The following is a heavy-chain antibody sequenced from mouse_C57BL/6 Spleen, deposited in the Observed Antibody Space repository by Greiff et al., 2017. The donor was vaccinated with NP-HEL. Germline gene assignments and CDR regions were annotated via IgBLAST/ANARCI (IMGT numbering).Heavy chain of an antibody. D-gene: IGHD2-3*01. CDR1: GYTFTSYW. CDR3: ARDDGYYYAMDY. CDR2: INPSSGYT. Sequence: VQLQESGAELAKPGASVKLSCKASGYTFTSYWMHWVKQRPGQGLEWIGYINPSSGYTKYNQKFKDKATLTADKSSGTAYMQLSSLTYEDSAVYYCARDDGYYYAMDYWGQGTSVTVSS. V-gene: IGHV1-7*01. J-gene: IGHJ4*01.